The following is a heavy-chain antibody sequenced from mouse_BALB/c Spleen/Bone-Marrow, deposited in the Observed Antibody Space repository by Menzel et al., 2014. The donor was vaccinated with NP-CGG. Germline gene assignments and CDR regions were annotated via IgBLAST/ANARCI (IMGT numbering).Heavy chain of an antibody. D-gene: IGHD4-1*01. CDR1: GFTFSDYY. CDR2: ISDGGSYT. V-gene: IGHV5-4*02. CDR3: ANWAY. J-gene: IGHJ3*01. Sequence: EVKLVESGGGLVKPGGSLKLSCAASGFTFSDYYMYWVRQTPEKSLEWVATISDGGSYTYYPDSVKGRFTISRDNAKNNLYLQMSSLKSEDTAMYYCANWAYWGQGTLVTVSA.